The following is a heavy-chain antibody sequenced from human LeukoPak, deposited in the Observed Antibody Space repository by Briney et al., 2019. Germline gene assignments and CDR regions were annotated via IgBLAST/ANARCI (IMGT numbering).Heavy chain of an antibody. D-gene: IGHD4-17*01. CDR1: GGSISSSSYN. Sequence: ASETLSLTCTVSGGSISSSSYNWGWIRRPPGKGLEWIGSIYYRGSTYYNPSLKSRVTISVDTSKNQFSLKLSSVTAADTAVYYCARQRLYGALNFFDYWGQGTLVTVSS. V-gene: IGHV4-39*01. J-gene: IGHJ4*02. CDR3: ARQRLYGALNFFDY. CDR2: IYYRGST.